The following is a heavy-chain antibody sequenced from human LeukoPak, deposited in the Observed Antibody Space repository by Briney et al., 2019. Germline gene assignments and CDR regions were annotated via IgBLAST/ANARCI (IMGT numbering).Heavy chain of an antibody. CDR2: ISSSSSYI. D-gene: IGHD2-15*01. CDR1: GFTFSSYS. Sequence: GGSLRLSCTASGFTFSSYSMNWVRQAPGKGLEWVSSISSSSSYIYYAESVKGRFTISRDTSKNTLYLQMNSLRAEDTAVYYCASRHCSGGGCYFAGADPFDYWGQGTLVTVSS. CDR3: ASRHCSGGGCYFAGADPFDY. J-gene: IGHJ4*02. V-gene: IGHV3-21*04.